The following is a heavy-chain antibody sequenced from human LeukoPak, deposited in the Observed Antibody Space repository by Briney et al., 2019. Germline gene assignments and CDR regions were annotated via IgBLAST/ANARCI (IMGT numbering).Heavy chain of an antibody. J-gene: IGHJ4*02. V-gene: IGHV3-30*02. CDR2: IRYDETNK. Sequence: GGSLRLSCAASGLTFSSSGVHWVRQAPGKGLEWVAFIRYDETNKHYADSVKGRFTISRDNSKNTLYLQMNSLRSEDTAVYYCAKGVYGGSSGGFYFDYWGQGALVTVSS. CDR1: GLTFSSSG. CDR3: AKGVYGGSSGGFYFDY. D-gene: IGHD1-26*01.